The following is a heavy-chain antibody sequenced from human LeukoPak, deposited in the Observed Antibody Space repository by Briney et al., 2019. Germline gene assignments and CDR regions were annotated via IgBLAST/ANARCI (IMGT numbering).Heavy chain of an antibody. J-gene: IGHJ4*02. Sequence: PGGSLRLSCAASGFTFDDYGMSWVRQAPGKGLEWVANINQDGSEKYYVDSVKGRFTISRDNAKNSLYLQMNSLRAEDTALYYCARVARYSSSRRFDYWGQGTLVTVSS. CDR1: GFTFDDYG. CDR2: INQDGSEK. CDR3: ARVARYSSSRRFDY. V-gene: IGHV3-7*03. D-gene: IGHD6-6*01.